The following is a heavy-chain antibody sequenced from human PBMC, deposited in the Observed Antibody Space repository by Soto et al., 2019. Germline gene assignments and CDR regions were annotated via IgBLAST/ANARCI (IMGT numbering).Heavy chain of an antibody. CDR1: DFSRNTKGMR. Sequence: GPTIENPTHTLTRTCTCSDFSRNTKGMRATGRRKPPGKALEWLVRIDWDDDKLYSTSLKTRLNISKDTSKNQVVLTIPHMRPVGTTTFYFALTTPWYSSDADYWGQGTLVTV. J-gene: IGHJ4*02. D-gene: IGHD6-19*01. CDR2: IDWDDDK. CDR3: ALTTPWYSSDADY. V-gene: IGHV2-70*04.